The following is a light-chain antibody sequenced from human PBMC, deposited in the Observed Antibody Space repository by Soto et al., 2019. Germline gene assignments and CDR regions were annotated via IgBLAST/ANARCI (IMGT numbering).Light chain of an antibody. CDR3: AAWDDSLNGHVV. V-gene: IGLV1-44*01. J-gene: IGLJ2*01. Sequence: QSALTQPPSASGTPGPGVTISCSGSSSNIGSSTVNWYQHLPGTAPKLLIYSNYHRPSGVPDRFSGSKSGTSASLAISGLQSEDEADYYCAAWDDSLNGHVVFGGGTKVTVL. CDR2: SNY. CDR1: SSNIGSST.